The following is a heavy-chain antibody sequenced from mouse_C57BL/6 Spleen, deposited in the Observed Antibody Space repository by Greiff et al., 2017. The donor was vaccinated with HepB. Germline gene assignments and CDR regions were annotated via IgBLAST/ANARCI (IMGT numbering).Heavy chain of an antibody. CDR3: ARPRYYGSSYRFDY. Sequence: EVQLQQSGPELVKPGASVKIPCKASGYTFTDYNMDWVKQSHGKSLEWIGDINPNNGGTSYNQKFKGKATLTVDKSSSTAYMELRSLTSEDTAVYYCARPRYYGSSYRFDYWGQGTTLTVSS. J-gene: IGHJ2*01. V-gene: IGHV1-18*01. D-gene: IGHD1-1*01. CDR1: GYTFTDYN. CDR2: INPNNGGT.